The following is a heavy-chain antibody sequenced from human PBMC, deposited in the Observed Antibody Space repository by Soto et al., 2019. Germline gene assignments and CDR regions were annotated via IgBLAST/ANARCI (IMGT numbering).Heavy chain of an antibody. D-gene: IGHD2-2*01. CDR3: ARDSQPTTPYYYYYMDV. J-gene: IGHJ6*03. CDR1: GFIFSTYS. CDR2: ISGSSTTI. V-gene: IGHV3-48*01. Sequence: EVQLVESGGDLVQPGGSLRLSCAASGFIFSTYSMNWVRQAPGKGLEWVAYISGSSTTIYYADSEKGRFTISRDNAKNSLYLQLNILRTEDTAVYYCARDSQPTTPYYYYYMDVGGKGTTFSVSS.